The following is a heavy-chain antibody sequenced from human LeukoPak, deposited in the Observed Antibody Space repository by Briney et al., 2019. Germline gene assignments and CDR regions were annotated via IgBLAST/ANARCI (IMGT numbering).Heavy chain of an antibody. J-gene: IGHJ4*02. D-gene: IGHD5-24*01. CDR1: GGTFSSYA. V-gene: IGHV1-69*13. CDR2: IIPIFGTA. Sequence: ASVKVSCKASGGTFSSYAISWVRQAPGQGLEWMGGIIPIFGTANYAQKFQGRVTITADESTSTAYMELSSLRSEDTAVYYCARAPDGYINGDFDYWGQGTPVTVSS. CDR3: ARAPDGYINGDFDY.